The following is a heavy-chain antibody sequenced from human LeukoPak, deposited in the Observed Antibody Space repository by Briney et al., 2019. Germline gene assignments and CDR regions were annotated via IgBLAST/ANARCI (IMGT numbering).Heavy chain of an antibody. J-gene: IGHJ4*02. D-gene: IGHD2-2*01. V-gene: IGHV3-21*01. Sequence: GGSLRLSCAASGFKFGDFWMAWVRQTPGKGLEWVSSISSSSSYIYYADSVKGRLTISRDNAKNSLYLQMNSLRAEDTTVYYCARGPLWAMPSPFDYWGQGTLVTVSS. CDR1: GFKFGDFW. CDR3: ARGPLWAMPSPFDY. CDR2: ISSSSSYI.